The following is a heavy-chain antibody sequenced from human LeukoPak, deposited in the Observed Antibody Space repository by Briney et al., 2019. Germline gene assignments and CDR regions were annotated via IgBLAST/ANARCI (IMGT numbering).Heavy chain of an antibody. CDR2: INYSGST. CDR1: GGSISSYY. J-gene: IGHJ4*02. CDR3: ARVLGSGNYYKALDS. Sequence: PSETLSLTCTVSGGSISSYYWSWIRQPPGKGLEWIGEINYSGSTNYNPSLKSRVTISADTSKNQFSLQLYSVTAADTAVYYCARVLGSGNYYKALDSWGQGTLVTVSS. D-gene: IGHD3-10*01. V-gene: IGHV4-34*01.